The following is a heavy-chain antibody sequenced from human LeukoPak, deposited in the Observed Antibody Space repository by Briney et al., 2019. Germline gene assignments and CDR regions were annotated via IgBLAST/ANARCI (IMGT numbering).Heavy chain of an antibody. CDR1: TGSIGTYY. D-gene: IGHD3-16*01. CDR3: ARAITIGGLFDY. J-gene: IGHJ4*02. Sequence: SETLSLTSTVGTGSIGTYYWSWIRQPPGNGLEWIGYIYYSGSTNYNPSLKSRVTISVDTSKNQFSLKLSSVTAADTAVYYCARAITIGGLFDYWGKGTLVTVSS. CDR2: IYYSGST. V-gene: IGHV4-59*01.